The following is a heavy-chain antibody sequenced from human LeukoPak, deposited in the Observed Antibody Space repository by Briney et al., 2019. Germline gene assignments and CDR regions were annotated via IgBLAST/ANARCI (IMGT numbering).Heavy chain of an antibody. D-gene: IGHD2-15*01. J-gene: IGHJ3*02. Sequence: PSETLSLTCTVSGASISTYYSGWIRQPAGKGLGWIGRKYARGRRNYNPPVQSRVTMSVATSKDQFSRKLRSVTAADTAVYYCARGRYCSADICTGGDSFDIWGQGAMVSVSP. CDR2: KYARGRR. V-gene: IGHV4-4*07. CDR1: GASISTYY. CDR3: ARGRYCSADICTGGDSFDI.